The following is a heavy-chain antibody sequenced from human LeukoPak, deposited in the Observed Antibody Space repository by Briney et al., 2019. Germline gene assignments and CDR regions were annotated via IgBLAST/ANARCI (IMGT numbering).Heavy chain of an antibody. J-gene: IGHJ4*02. CDR2: INPSGGST. D-gene: IGHD6-13*01. V-gene: IGHV1-46*01. CDR3: ARSIAAAAIAFDY. Sequence: ASVKVSYKASGYTFTSYYMHWVRQAPGQGLEWMGIINPSGGSTSYAQKFQGRVTMTRDTSTRTVYMELSSLRSEDTAVYYCARSIAAAAIAFDYWGQGTLVTVSS. CDR1: GYTFTSYY.